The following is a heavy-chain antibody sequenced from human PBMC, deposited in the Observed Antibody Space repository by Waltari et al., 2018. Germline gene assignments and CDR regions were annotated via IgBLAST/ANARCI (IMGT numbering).Heavy chain of an antibody. J-gene: IGHJ6*02. V-gene: IGHV4-34*02. CDR3: VRLEDCSGPGGNCYSGDSFALDV. Sequence: QVQLQQWGAGQLQPSETLSLTCGVSGGSFSGYYWGWIRQPPGKGLEWIGEINHNGNRNYNPALRRRVTMLIDTSRSQFSLKVNSGTAADTAVYYCVRLEDCSGPGGNCYSGDSFALDVWGQGTTVTVSS. CDR1: GGSFSGYY. D-gene: IGHD2-15*01. CDR2: INHNGNR.